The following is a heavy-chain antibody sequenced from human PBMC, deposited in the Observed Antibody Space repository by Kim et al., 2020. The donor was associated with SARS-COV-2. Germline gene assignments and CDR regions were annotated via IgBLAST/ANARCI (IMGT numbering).Heavy chain of an antibody. V-gene: IGHV1-2*06. CDR1: GYTLTDYY. D-gene: IGHD2-2*01. CDR3: ARDLCSTTSCFSGDY. J-gene: IGHJ4*02. Sequence: ASVKVSCKASGYTLTDYYMHLVRQAPGQGLEWMGRINPNSGGINSEQKFQDSVTMTRDTSISTAYMKLSRLRSDDTAIYYCARDLCSTTSCFSGDYWGQGTLVTVSS. CDR2: INPNSGGI.